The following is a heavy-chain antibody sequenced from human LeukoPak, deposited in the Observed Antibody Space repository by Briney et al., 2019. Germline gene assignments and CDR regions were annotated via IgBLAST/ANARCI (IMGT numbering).Heavy chain of an antibody. CDR2: IYTSGST. J-gene: IGHJ4*02. V-gene: IGHV4-61*02. Sequence: PSETLSLTCTVSGGSISSGSYYWSWIRQPAGKGLEWIGRIYTSGSTNYNPSLKSRVTISVDTSKNQFSLKLSSVTAADTAVYYCARDCYYYDSSGYCPLDYWGQGTLVTVSS. D-gene: IGHD3-22*01. CDR1: GGSISSGSYY. CDR3: ARDCYYYDSSGYCPLDY.